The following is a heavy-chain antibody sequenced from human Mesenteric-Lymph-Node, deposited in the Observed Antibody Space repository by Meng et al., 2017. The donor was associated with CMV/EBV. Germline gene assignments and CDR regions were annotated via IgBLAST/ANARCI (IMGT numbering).Heavy chain of an antibody. Sequence: LSLTCAASGFTVSSNYMSWVRQAPGKGLEWVSVIYSGGSTYYADSVKGRFTISRDNSKNTLYLQMNSLRAEDTAVYYCARIIAAAGTYFDYWGQGTLVTVSS. V-gene: IGHV3-53*01. D-gene: IGHD6-13*01. CDR2: IYSGGST. J-gene: IGHJ4*02. CDR1: GFTVSSNY. CDR3: ARIIAAAGTYFDY.